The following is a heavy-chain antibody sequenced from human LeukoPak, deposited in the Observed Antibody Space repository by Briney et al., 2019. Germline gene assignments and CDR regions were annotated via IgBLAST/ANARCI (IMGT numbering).Heavy chain of an antibody. D-gene: IGHD3-10*01. V-gene: IGHV3-48*02. CDR1: GFTFSSYS. Sequence: PGGSLRLSCAASGFTFSSYSMNWVRQAPGKGLEWVSYISSSSSTIYYADSVKGRFTISRDNAKNSLYLQMNSLRDEDTAVYYCARVGLHSYYYGSGSYSKDYWGQGTLVTVSS. J-gene: IGHJ4*02. CDR2: ISSSSSTI. CDR3: ARVGLHSYYYGSGSYSKDY.